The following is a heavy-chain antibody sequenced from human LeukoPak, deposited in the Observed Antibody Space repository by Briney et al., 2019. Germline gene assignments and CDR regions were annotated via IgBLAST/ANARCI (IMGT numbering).Heavy chain of an antibody. D-gene: IGHD3-9*01. J-gene: IGHJ3*02. CDR1: GGSISRGGYY. CDR2: IYYSGST. V-gene: IGHV4-31*03. CDR3: ARGLTGHYSDAFDI. Sequence: SETLSLTCTVSGGSISRGGYYWSWIRQHPGKGLEWIGYIYYSGSTYYNPSLKSRVTISVDTSKNQFSLKLSSVTAADTAVYYCARGLTGHYSDAFDIWGQGTMVTVSS.